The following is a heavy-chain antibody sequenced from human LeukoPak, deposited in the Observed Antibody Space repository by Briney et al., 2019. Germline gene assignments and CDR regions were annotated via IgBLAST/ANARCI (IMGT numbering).Heavy chain of an antibody. V-gene: IGHV4-30-4*01. D-gene: IGHD3-22*01. J-gene: IGHJ5*02. CDR3: ARPYYYDSRIDP. Sequence: PSGTLSLTCTVSGGSISSGDYYWSWIRQPPGKGLEWIAYMYYGGSTYYNPSLKSRVTMSADTSKNQLSLKLSSVTAADTAVYYCARPYYYDSRIDPWGQGILVTVSS. CDR1: GGSISSGDYY. CDR2: MYYGGST.